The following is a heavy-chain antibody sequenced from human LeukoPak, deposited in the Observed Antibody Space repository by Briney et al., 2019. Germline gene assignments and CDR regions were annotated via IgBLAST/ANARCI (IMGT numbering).Heavy chain of an antibody. CDR3: AYLSSCMVVVA. V-gene: IGHV3-21*01. CDR2: ISSSSSYI. D-gene: IGHD3-22*01. Sequence: PGDSLRLSCSASGFTFNIYSMDWVPQAPGKGLEWVSSISSSSSYIYYADSVKGRFTISRDNAKNSLYLQMNSLRAEDTAVYYCAYLSSCMVVVAWGQESLVSVSS. J-gene: IGHJ5*02. CDR1: GFTFNIYS.